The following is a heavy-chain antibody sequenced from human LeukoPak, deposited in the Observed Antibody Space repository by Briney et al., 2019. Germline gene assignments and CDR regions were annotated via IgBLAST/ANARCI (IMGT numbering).Heavy chain of an antibody. CDR2: MNHSGSA. CDR1: AGSLSGSY. CDR3: ARGAVSGDFGDVYYYMDV. V-gene: IGHV4-34*01. J-gene: IGHJ6*03. Sequence: SETLSLTCPVSAGSLSGSYWSWIRQPPWKGRDRIGEMNHSGSAHYNPSLMSRVTISLDTSKNQFSLKVTSVTAADTSVYYCARGAVSGDFGDVYYYMDVWGKGTTVTVSS. D-gene: IGHD3-16*01.